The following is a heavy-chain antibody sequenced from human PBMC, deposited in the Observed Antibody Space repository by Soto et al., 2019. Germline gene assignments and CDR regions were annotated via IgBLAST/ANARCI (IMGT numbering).Heavy chain of an antibody. D-gene: IGHD2-2*01. J-gene: IGHJ6*02. V-gene: IGHV3-15*01. CDR3: TTDSADIVVVPATYGMDV. CDR2: IKSITDGGTT. CDR1: GFTFSNAW. Sequence: GGSLRLSCTGSGFTFSNAWMSWVRQAPGKGLEWVGRIKSITDGGTTHYAAPVKGRFTISRDDSKHMLFLQMNSLKTEDTAVYYCTTDSADIVVVPATYGMDVWGQGTTVTVSS.